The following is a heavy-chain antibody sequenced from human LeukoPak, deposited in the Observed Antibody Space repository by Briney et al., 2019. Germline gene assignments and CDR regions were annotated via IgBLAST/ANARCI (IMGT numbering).Heavy chain of an antibody. Sequence: GGSLRLSCAASGFTFSNYAMSWVRQAPGKGLEWVSSMSGSGGSTYYADSVKGRFTISRDNSKNTLYLQMNNLRAEDTALYYCAKNQGRWLVPVDCWGQGTLVTVSS. CDR2: MSGSGGST. J-gene: IGHJ4*02. V-gene: IGHV3-23*01. CDR1: GFTFSNYA. CDR3: AKNQGRWLVPVDC. D-gene: IGHD6-19*01.